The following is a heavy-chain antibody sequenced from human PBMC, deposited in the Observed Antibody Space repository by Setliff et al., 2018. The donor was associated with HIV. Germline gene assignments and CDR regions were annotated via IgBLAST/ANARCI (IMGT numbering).Heavy chain of an antibody. J-gene: IGHJ6*03. CDR3: AKEQVPAAIQFHYYYMDV. D-gene: IGHD2-2*01. Sequence: GGSLRLSCAASGFTFSTYAMSWVRQAPGKGLEWVSVISGSGTTTYYADSVKGRCTISRDNAKNTVHLQMNSLRAEDTAVYYCAKEQVPAAIQFHYYYMDVWGKGTTVTRLL. CDR2: ISGSGTTT. CDR1: GFTFSTYA. V-gene: IGHV3-23*01.